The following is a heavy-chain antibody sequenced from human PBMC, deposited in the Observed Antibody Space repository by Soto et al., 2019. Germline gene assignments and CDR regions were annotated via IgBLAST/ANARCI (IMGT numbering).Heavy chain of an antibody. CDR3: ARPTTVTTWDAFDI. J-gene: IGHJ3*02. D-gene: IGHD4-17*01. V-gene: IGHV3-11*01. Sequence: GGSLRLSCAASGFTFSDYYMSWIRQAPGKGLEWVSYISRSGSTIYYADSVKGRFTISRDNAMNSLYLQMNSLRAEDTAVYYCARPTTVTTWDAFDIWGQGTMVTVSS. CDR1: GFTFSDYY. CDR2: ISRSGSTI.